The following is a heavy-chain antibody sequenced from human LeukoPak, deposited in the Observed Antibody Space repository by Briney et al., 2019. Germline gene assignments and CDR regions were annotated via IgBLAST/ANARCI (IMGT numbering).Heavy chain of an antibody. V-gene: IGHV4-59*01. Sequence: SETLSLTCTVSGGSISSYYWSWIRQPPGKGLEWIGYIYYSGSTNYNPSLKSRVTISVDTSKNQFSLKLSSVTAADTAVYYCARDLRILDAFDIWGQGAMVTVSS. CDR3: ARDLRILDAFDI. J-gene: IGHJ3*02. D-gene: IGHD3-3*01. CDR2: IYYSGST. CDR1: GGSISSYY.